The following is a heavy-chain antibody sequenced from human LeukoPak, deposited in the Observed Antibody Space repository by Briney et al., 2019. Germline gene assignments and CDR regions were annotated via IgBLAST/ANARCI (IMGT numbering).Heavy chain of an antibody. J-gene: IGHJ4*02. V-gene: IGHV3-7*01. Sequence: GGSLGLSCAASGFTFSSYWMSWVRQAPGKGLEWVANIKQDGSEKYYVDSVKGRFTISRDNAKNSLYLQMNSLRAEDTAVYYCARAGLAYCGGDCYSLDYWGQGTLVTVSS. CDR1: GFTFSSYW. CDR2: IKQDGSEK. D-gene: IGHD2-21*02. CDR3: ARAGLAYCGGDCYSLDY.